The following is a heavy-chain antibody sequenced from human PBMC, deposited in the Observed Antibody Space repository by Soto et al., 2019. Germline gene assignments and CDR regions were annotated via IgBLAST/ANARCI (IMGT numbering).Heavy chain of an antibody. V-gene: IGHV4-31*03. D-gene: IGHD3-10*01. CDR1: GGSVRSGGYD. J-gene: IGHJ4*02. Sequence: SETLSLTCTVAGGSVRSGGYDWSWIRQHPGKGLEWIGYIYYSGSTYYNPSLKSRVTISVDTSKNQFSLKLSSVTAADTAVYYCARDSYGSGTQQGYWGQGTLVTVSS. CDR2: IYYSGST. CDR3: ARDSYGSGTQQGY.